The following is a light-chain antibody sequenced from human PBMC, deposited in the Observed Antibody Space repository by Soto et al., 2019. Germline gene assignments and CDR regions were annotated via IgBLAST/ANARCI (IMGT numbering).Light chain of an antibody. CDR1: QSISNW. Sequence: DIQMTQSPSTLSASVGDRDTITCRASQSISNWLAWYQQRPGKAPKLLIYKASSLEGGVPSRFSGSGSGTEFTLTISSLQPDDFATYYCQQYNTYSRTFGQGTKVEIK. J-gene: IGKJ1*01. CDR2: KAS. CDR3: QQYNTYSRT. V-gene: IGKV1-5*03.